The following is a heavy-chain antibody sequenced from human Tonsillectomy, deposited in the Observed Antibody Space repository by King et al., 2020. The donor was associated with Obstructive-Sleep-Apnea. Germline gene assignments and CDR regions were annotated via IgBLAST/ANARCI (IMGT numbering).Heavy chain of an antibody. CDR2: ISWNSGNI. Sequence: VQLGESGGGLVQPGRSLRLSCAASGFNLDDYAMHWVRQVPGKGLEGVSGISWNSGNIGYANSVKGRFTITRDNAKNSLYLQMNSLRAEDTAVYYCAKDMGFDTGGGFDYWGQGALVTVFS. CDR3: AKDMGFDTGGGFDY. CDR1: GFNLDDYA. J-gene: IGHJ4*02. D-gene: IGHD1-26*01. V-gene: IGHV3-9*01.